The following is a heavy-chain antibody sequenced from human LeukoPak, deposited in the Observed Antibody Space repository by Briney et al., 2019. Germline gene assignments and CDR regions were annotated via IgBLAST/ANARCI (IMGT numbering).Heavy chain of an antibody. CDR2: TFYSGST. J-gene: IGHJ6*03. CDR3: ARVQHYYYYMDV. D-gene: IGHD6-13*01. Sequence: SETLSLTCTVSGGSISSSSYYWGWIRQPPGKGLEWIGYTFYSGSTSYNPSLKSRVTISVDTSKNQFSLKLSSVTAADTAVYYCARVQHYYYYMDVWGKGTTVTVSS. CDR1: GGSISSSSYY. V-gene: IGHV4-61*05.